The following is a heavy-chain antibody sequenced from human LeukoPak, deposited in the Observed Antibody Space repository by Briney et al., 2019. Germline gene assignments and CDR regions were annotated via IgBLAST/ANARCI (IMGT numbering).Heavy chain of an antibody. Sequence: PSETLSLTCAVYGGSFSEYYWSWIRQPPGKGLEWIGEINHSGSTNYNPSLKSRVNISVDTSKKQFSLRLSSVTAADTAVYYCASSLRIGVAGSAEYFQHWGQGTLVTVSS. D-gene: IGHD6-19*01. J-gene: IGHJ1*01. CDR3: ASSLRIGVAGSAEYFQH. CDR2: INHSGST. CDR1: GGSFSEYY. V-gene: IGHV4-34*01.